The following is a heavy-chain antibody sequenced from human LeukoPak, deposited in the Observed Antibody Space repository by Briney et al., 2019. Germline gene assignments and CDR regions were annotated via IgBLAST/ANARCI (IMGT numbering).Heavy chain of an antibody. Sequence: PGGSLRLSCAASGFTFSSYSMNWVRQAPGKGLEWVSSISSSRSYMYYADSVTGRFTISRDNAKNSLYLQMNSLRAEDTAVYYCARGRYNYGRRVDYWGQGTLVTVSS. J-gene: IGHJ4*02. CDR2: ISSSRSYM. V-gene: IGHV3-21*01. CDR3: ARGRYNYGRRVDY. CDR1: GFTFSSYS. D-gene: IGHD5-18*01.